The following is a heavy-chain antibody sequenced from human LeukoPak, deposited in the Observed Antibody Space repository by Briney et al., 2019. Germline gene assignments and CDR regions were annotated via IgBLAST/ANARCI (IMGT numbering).Heavy chain of an antibody. J-gene: IGHJ4*02. V-gene: IGHV3-30*03. CDR1: GFTFSSYG. Sequence: GRSLRLSCAASGFTFSSYGMHWVRQAPGKGLEWVAVISYDGSNKYYADSVKGRFTISRDNAKNALYLQMNSLRAEDTAVYFCAREAHTFDYWGQGALVTVSS. CDR2: ISYDGSNK. CDR3: AREAHTFDY.